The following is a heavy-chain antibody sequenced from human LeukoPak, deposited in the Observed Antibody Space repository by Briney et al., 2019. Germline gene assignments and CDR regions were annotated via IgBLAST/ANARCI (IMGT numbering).Heavy chain of an antibody. D-gene: IGHD3-16*01. Sequence: GGSLRLSCAASGFTFSNYWMSWVSQAPGKGLEWVANIKHDGGDKHYVDSVKGRFTIARDSAKNSLNLQMNSLRAEDTAVYYCASGPPYYDYVWGSSPHIWGQGTMVTVSS. V-gene: IGHV3-7*03. CDR3: ASGPPYYDYVWGSSPHI. CDR1: GFTFSNYW. J-gene: IGHJ3*02. CDR2: IKHDGGDK.